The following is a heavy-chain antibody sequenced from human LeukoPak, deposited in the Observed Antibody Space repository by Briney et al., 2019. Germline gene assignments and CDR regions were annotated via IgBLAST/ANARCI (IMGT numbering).Heavy chain of an antibody. CDR2: MNPNSGNT. V-gene: IGHV1-8*03. CDR3: AREVSSSWYVTNDY. J-gene: IGHJ4*02. D-gene: IGHD6-13*01. CDR1: GYTFTSYD. Sequence: ASVKVSCKASGYTFTSYDINWVRQATGQGLEWMGWMNPNSGNTGYAQKFQGRVTITRNTSISTAYMELSSLRSEDTAVYYCAREVSSSWYVTNDYWGQGTLVTVSS.